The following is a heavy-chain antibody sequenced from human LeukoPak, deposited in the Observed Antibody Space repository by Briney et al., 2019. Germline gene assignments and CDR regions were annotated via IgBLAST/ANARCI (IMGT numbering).Heavy chain of an antibody. CDR1: SESFIGYY. D-gene: IGHD3/OR15-3a*01. J-gene: IGHJ4*02. CDR2: INHSGST. V-gene: IGHV4-34*01. Sequence: SETLSLTCAVYSESFIGYYWSWIRQPPGKGLEWIGEINHSGSTNYNPSLKSRVTISVDTSKNQFSLKLSPVTAADTAVYYCAIHPDLDSPRRKHYFDYWGQGTLVTVSS. CDR3: AIHPDLDSPRRKHYFDY.